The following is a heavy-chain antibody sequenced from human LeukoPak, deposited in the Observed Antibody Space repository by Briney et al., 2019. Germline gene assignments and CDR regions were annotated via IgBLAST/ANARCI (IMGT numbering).Heavy chain of an antibody. CDR3: ARLITGTTGYYGMDV. V-gene: IGHV4-31*03. J-gene: IGHJ6*02. CDR2: IHYSGST. Sequence: SQTLSLTCTVSGGSISSGGYYWSWIRQHPGKGLEWIGYIHYSGSTNYNPSLKSRVTISVETSKNQFSLKLSSVTAADTAVYYCARLITGTTGYYGMDVWGQGTTVTVSS. CDR1: GGSISSGGYY. D-gene: IGHD1-20*01.